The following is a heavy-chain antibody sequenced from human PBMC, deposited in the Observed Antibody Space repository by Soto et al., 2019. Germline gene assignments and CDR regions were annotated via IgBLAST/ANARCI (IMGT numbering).Heavy chain of an antibody. J-gene: IGHJ6*02. CDR2: ISSSSSYI. D-gene: IGHD3-10*01. Sequence: GSLRLSCAASGFNFSSYSMNWVRQAPGKGLEWVSSISSSSSYIYYADSVKGRFTISRDNAKNSLYLQMNSLRGEDTAVYYCAREGSVSSSDYYAYYYGMDVWGQGTTVTVSS. V-gene: IGHV3-21*01. CDR1: GFNFSSYS. CDR3: AREGSVSSSDYYAYYYGMDV.